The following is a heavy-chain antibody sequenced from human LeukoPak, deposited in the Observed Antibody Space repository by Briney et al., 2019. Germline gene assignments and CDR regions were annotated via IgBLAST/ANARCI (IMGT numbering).Heavy chain of an antibody. D-gene: IGHD2-21*02. V-gene: IGHV3-48*01. J-gene: IGHJ4*02. CDR2: ISSSSSTI. CDR1: GFTFSSYS. Sequence: GGSLRLSCAASGFTFSSYSMNWVRQAPGKGLEWVSYISSSSSTIYYADSVKGRFTISRDNTKNSLYLQMNGLRAEDTAVYYCATSLGPLTENWGQGTLVTVSS. CDR3: ATSLGPLTEN.